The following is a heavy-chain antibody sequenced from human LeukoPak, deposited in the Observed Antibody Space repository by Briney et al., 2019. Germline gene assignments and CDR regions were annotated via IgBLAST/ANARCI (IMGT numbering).Heavy chain of an antibody. V-gene: IGHV1-69*05. Sequence: GASVKVSCKASGGTFSSYAISWVRQAPGQGLEWMGGIIPIFGTANYAQKFQGRVTITTDESTSTAYMELSSLRSEDTAVYYCARESPGSGSYFLSLALFQSSFDYWGQGTLVTVSS. J-gene: IGHJ4*02. CDR3: ARESPGSGSYFLSLALFQSSFDY. CDR2: IIPIFGTA. D-gene: IGHD3-10*01. CDR1: GGTFSSYA.